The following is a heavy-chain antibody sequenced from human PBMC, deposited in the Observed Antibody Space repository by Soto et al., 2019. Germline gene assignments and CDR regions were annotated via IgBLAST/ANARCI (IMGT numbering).Heavy chain of an antibody. V-gene: IGHV3-30*18. Sequence: QVQLVESGGGVVQPGGSLRLSCTASGFTFTTFGIHWVRQAPGKGLEWVALISYDGHNKYYSDSVKGRFTISRDNYKNTPSLQMNRLGAEDTAVDYWGKDLQAYGDYHYYYYGMDGWGQGTTVSVSS. CDR1: GFTFTTFG. CDR3: GKDLQAYGDYHYYYYGMDG. CDR2: ISYDGHNK. J-gene: IGHJ6*02. D-gene: IGHD4-17*01.